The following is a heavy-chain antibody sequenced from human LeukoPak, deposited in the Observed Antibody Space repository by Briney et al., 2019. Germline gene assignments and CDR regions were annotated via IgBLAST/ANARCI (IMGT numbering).Heavy chain of an antibody. V-gene: IGHV4-59*07. CDR1: GGPLSSYH. Sequence: ADPLSLLCSLWGGPLSSYHWRGPRRPPGRGLAGIGYIVDSGSTNYNPSLKSRVTISVDTPKNQFSLKLSSVTAADTAVYYCARVGQWLDDAFDIWCQGTMVTVSS. CDR3: ARVGQWLDDAFDI. CDR2: IVDSGST. J-gene: IGHJ3*02. D-gene: IGHD6-19*01.